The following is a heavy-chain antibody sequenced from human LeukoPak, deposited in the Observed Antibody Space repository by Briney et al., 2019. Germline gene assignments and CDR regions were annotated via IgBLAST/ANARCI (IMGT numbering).Heavy chain of an antibody. D-gene: IGHD3-10*01. CDR2: IHHDGIT. CDR1: GYSISSGYF. V-gene: IGHV4-38-2*02. Sequence: PSETLSLTCSISGYSISSGYFWGWIRQPPGKGLEWIGNIHHDGITYYNPSLKSRVTISVDTSKNQFSLKLSSVTAADTAVYYCASITMVRGAHFDYWGQGTLVTVSS. CDR3: ASITMVRGAHFDY. J-gene: IGHJ4*02.